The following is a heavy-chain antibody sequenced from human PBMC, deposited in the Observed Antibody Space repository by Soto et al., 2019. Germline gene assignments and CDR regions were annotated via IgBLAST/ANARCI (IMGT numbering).Heavy chain of an antibody. J-gene: IGHJ5*02. CDR3: ASDIATTVAAS. V-gene: IGHV3-30*03. D-gene: IGHD6-19*01. CDR1: GFTFSNYG. CDR2: ITYDGRNK. Sequence: QGQLVEPGGGAVQPGRSLRLSCAGSGFTFSNYGLHWVRQAPGKGLEWVAVITYDGRNKYYAESVKGWFTISSDNSENTMSLEMKSLRPEDTAVYYCASDIATTVAASWGQGTLVTLSS.